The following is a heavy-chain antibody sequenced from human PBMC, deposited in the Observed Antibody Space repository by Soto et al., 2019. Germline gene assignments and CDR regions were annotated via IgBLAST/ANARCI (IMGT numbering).Heavy chain of an antibody. CDR3: ARPGVPEIIAAHFDY. CDR2: IYYTGST. V-gene: IGHV4-59*08. CDR1: GGSISSYY. D-gene: IGHD6-13*01. Sequence: SLTCTVSGGSISSYYWSWIRQPPGKGLEWTGYIYYTGSTNYNPSLKSRVTISVDTSKNQFSLQLRSVTAADTAVYYCARPGVPEIIAAHFDYWGQGTLVTVSS. J-gene: IGHJ4*02.